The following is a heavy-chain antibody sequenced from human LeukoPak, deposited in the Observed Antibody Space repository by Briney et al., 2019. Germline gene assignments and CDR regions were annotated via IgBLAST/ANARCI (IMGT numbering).Heavy chain of an antibody. CDR1: GFTFSRYW. D-gene: IGHD3-22*01. J-gene: IGHJ4*01. CDR2: INSDGSST. CDR3: ARDYDPDYYDSSGYSDY. V-gene: IGHV3-74*03. Sequence: GGSLRLSCAASGFTFSRYWMHWVRQAPGKGPLWVSRINSDGSSTKYADTVEGRFVISRDNAGNILYLQMNSLRAEDTAVYYCARDYDPDYYDSSGYSDYWGQGTRVTVSS.